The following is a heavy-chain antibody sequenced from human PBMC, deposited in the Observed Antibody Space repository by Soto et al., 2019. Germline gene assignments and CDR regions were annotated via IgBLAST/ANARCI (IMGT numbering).Heavy chain of an antibody. Sequence: EVQLLESGGGLVQPGGSLRLSCAASGFTFSSYAMSWVRQAPGKGLEWVLAIRGYGGSTYYADSVKGRFTISRDNSKKTEYVQMNSLRAEDTAVYYCAKIGYESSDYYWRLSHCDYWGQGTLVTVSS. CDR2: IRGYGGST. CDR1: GFTFSSYA. D-gene: IGHD3-22*01. CDR3: AKIGYESSDYYWRLSHCDY. V-gene: IGHV3-23*01. J-gene: IGHJ4*02.